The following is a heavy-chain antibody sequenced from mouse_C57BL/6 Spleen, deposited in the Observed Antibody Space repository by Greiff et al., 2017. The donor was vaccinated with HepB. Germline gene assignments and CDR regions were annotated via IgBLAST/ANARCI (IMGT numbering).Heavy chain of an antibody. CDR1: GYTFTSYW. V-gene: IGHV1-55*01. D-gene: IGHD1-1*01. CDR2: IYPGSGST. Sequence: VQLQQPGAELVKPGASVKMSCKASGYTFTSYWITWVKQRPGQGLEWIGDIYPGSGSTNYNEKFKSKATLTVDTSSSTAYMQLSSLTSEDSAVYYCARSSHYYGSSNYFDYWGQGTTLTVSS. J-gene: IGHJ2*01. CDR3: ARSSHYYGSSNYFDY.